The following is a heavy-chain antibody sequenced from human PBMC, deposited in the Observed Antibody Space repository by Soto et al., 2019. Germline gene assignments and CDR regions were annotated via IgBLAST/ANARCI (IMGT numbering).Heavy chain of an antibody. CDR2: IFSNDDQ. D-gene: IGHD6-6*01. CDR1: GFSLTNNKVG. CDR3: ARIAARRGWFDP. V-gene: IGHV2-26*01. Sequence: VFSKESGPVLVRPTETLTLTCSVSGFSLTNNKVGVTWIRQPPGKALEWLAHIFSNDDQSYNSSLKRRLSISKDTHKNQVVLIMTNMDPVDTATYYCARIAARRGWFDPWGQGTLVTVSS. J-gene: IGHJ5*02.